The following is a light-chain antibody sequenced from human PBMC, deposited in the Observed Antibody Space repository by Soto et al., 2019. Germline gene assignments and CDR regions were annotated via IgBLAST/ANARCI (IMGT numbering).Light chain of an antibody. CDR2: DAS. J-gene: IGKJ2*01. CDR1: QTISTY. CDR3: QQSDSTPYT. V-gene: IGKV1-39*01. Sequence: DIQMTQYPSSLSASVGDRVTITCRASQTISTYLNWYQQKPGKAPSLLIYDASSLLSGVPSRFSGSGSGTDFTLTIASLQPEDFSTYYCQQSDSTPYTFGQGTKVEI.